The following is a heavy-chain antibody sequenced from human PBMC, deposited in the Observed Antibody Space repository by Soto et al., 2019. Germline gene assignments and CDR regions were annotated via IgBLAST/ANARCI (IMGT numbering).Heavy chain of an antibody. CDR1: GGTFSSYA. Sequence: QVQLGQSGAEVKKPGSSVKVSCKASGGTFSSYAISWVRQAPGHGLEWMGVIIPIFGTANYAQKLQGRVTITGDESTRTAYMELSSLRSEDTAVYYCARDGEYGSSSGVYSYGMDVWGQGTTVTVSS. D-gene: IGHD6-6*01. CDR3: ARDGEYGSSSGVYSYGMDV. J-gene: IGHJ6*02. CDR2: IIPIFGTA. V-gene: IGHV1-69*01.